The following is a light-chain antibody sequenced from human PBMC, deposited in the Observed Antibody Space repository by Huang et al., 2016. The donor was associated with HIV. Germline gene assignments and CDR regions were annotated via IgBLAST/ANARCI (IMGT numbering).Light chain of an antibody. CDR2: DAS. CDR3: QQYDTLPLT. J-gene: IGKJ1*01. V-gene: IGKV1-33*01. CDR1: LDINNY. Sequence: DIQMTQSPSSLSASLGDKVTITCQASLDINNYLNWYQQKPGKVPKLLISDASDLETGVPQRFSGSRSGTNFTLTVSSLQAEDIGTYYCQQYDTLPLTFGQGTNVEI.